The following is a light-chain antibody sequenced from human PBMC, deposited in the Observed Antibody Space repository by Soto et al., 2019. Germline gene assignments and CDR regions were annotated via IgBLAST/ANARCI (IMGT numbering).Light chain of an antibody. CDR2: EAA. CDR1: QYIHNY. CDR3: QQSNNYPWT. V-gene: IGKV1-5*03. J-gene: IGKJ1*01. Sequence: DIQMTQSPSTLSASVGDRVTITCRASQYIHNYLAWYQQKPGEAPKLLIYEAATLESGVPSRFSGSGTGTEFTLTISSLQPDDFATYYCQQSNNYPWTFGQGTRVEI.